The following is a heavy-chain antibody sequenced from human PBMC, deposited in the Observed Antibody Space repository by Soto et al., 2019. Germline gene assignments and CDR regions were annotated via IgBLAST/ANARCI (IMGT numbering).Heavy chain of an antibody. CDR2: ISSSSDYT. V-gene: IGHV3-11*06. CDR3: ARPGTYCSGGSCFPPVH. CDR1: GFTFSDFY. Sequence: ESGGGLVEPGGSLRLSCAASGFTFSDFYMSWIRQAPGKGLEWVSYISSSSDYTHYTDSVKGRFTISRDNAKNSLYLQMNSLSAEDTAVYYCARPGTYCSGGSCFPPVHWGQGTLVTVSS. D-gene: IGHD2-15*01. J-gene: IGHJ4*02.